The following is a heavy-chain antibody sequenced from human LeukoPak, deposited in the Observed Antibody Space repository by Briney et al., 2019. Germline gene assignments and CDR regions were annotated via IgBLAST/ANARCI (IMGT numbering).Heavy chain of an antibody. Sequence: PSETLSLTCTVSGGSISSSTYYWGWIRQPPGQGLEWIGSIYYSGSTYYNPSLKSRVTISVDSSKNQFSLKLSSVTAADTAVYYCARHARGYCSGGSCYAYYFDYWGQGTLVTVSS. CDR3: ARHARGYCSGGSCYAYYFDY. J-gene: IGHJ4*02. D-gene: IGHD2-15*01. V-gene: IGHV4-39*01. CDR2: IYYSGST. CDR1: GGSISSSTYY.